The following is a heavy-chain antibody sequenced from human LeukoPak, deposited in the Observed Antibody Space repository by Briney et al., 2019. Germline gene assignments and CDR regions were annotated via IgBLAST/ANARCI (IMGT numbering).Heavy chain of an antibody. CDR2: INPNSGGT. Sequence: DSVTVSCKASGYTFTGYYMHWVRQAPGQGLEWMGWINPNSGGTNYAQKFQGWVTMTRDTSISTAYMELSRLRSDDTAVYYCARVNYYGSGSPADYYGMDVWGKGTTVTVSS. D-gene: IGHD3-10*01. V-gene: IGHV1-2*04. CDR1: GYTFTGYY. CDR3: ARVNYYGSGSPADYYGMDV. J-gene: IGHJ6*04.